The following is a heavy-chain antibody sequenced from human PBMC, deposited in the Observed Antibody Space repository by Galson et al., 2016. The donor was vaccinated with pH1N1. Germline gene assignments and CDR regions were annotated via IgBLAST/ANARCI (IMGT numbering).Heavy chain of an antibody. CDR2: IDPSSGST. V-gene: IGHV1-46*03. J-gene: IGHJ4*02. Sequence: SVKVSCKASGYTLSRYYMHWLRQAPGQGLEGMGIIDPSSGSTTYAQKFQGRVTMTHDTATNTVYMELSSLRSDDTAVYYCARRYYFDYWGQGTLVAVSS. CDR1: GYTLSRYY. CDR3: ARRYYFDY.